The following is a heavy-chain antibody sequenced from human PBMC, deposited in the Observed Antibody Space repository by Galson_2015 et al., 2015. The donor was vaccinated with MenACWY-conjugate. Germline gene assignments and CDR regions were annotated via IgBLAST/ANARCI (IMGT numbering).Heavy chain of an antibody. CDR1: GFTFSSCA. Sequence: SLRLSCAASGFTFSSCAMSWVRQAPGRGLEWVSGISGSGDVTYYADAVKGRLTISRDNSKNSLYLQMNSLRAEDTAIYYCARGPAYGDRVDFLDFWGQGTPVTVSS. V-gene: IGHV3-23*01. D-gene: IGHD4-17*01. CDR3: ARGPAYGDRVDFLDF. CDR2: ISGSGDVT. J-gene: IGHJ4*02.